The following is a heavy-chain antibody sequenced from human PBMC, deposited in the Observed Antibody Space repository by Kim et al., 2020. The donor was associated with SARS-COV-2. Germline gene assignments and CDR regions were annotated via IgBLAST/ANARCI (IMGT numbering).Heavy chain of an antibody. CDR2: IYPGDSDT. V-gene: IGHV5-51*01. Sequence: GESLKISCKGSGYSFTNYWIGWVRQMPGKGLEWMGIIYPGDSDTRYSPSFQGQVTISADKSISTAYLQSSSLKASDTAMYYCARLKRITIFGVVIEGPFDSWGQGTMVTVSS. J-gene: IGHJ3*02. D-gene: IGHD3-3*01. CDR1: GYSFTNYW. CDR3: ARLKRITIFGVVIEGPFDS.